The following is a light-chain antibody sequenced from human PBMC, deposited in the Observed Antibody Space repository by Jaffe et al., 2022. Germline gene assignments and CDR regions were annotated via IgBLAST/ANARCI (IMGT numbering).Light chain of an antibody. CDR1: SSDVGGYNY. J-gene: IGLJ3*02. Sequence: QSALTQPRSVSASPGQSVTISCTGTSSDVGGYNYVSWYQQNPGKAPKLIIYDVIKRPSGVPDRFSGSKSGNTASLTISGLQAQDEADYYCCSYAGIYPWVFGGGTKLTVL. CDR2: DVI. V-gene: IGLV2-11*01. CDR3: CSYAGIYPWV.